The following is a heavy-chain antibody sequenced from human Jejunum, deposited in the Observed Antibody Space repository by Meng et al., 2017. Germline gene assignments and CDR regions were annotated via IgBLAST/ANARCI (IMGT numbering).Heavy chain of an antibody. Sequence: LEYVPVSVTLSGTLSIYCEIACGFICGCSWMGQPRETAGKWMGCIGEICHSGRSNSIPSLNRRLSKSLDESKNQFFLSLTSADAADTAGYCCAGVVGNIRFGLDYWGQGILVTVSS. CDR3: AGVVGNIRFGLDY. CDR1: CGFICGCSW. D-gene: IGHD3-16*01. CDR2: ICHSGRS. V-gene: IGHV4-4*01. J-gene: IGHJ4*02.